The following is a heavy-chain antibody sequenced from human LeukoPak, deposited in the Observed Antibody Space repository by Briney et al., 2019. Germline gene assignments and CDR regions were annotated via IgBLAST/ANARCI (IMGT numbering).Heavy chain of an antibody. CDR3: ATGDTIPFDY. J-gene: IGHJ4*02. D-gene: IGHD3-3*01. Sequence: PGESLKISCKGSGYRFATYWLGWVRQMPGKGLEWMGIIYPGDSDTRYSPSFQGQVTISADKSISTAYLQWSSLKASDTAMYYCATGDTIPFDYWGQGTPVTVSS. V-gene: IGHV5-51*01. CDR1: GYRFATYW. CDR2: IYPGDSDT.